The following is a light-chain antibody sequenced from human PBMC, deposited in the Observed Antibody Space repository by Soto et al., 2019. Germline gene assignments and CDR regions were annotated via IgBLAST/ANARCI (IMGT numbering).Light chain of an antibody. CDR2: AAS. CDR3: QQSDSILT. Sequence: DIQMTQSPSSLSASVGDRVTITCRASQSISSYLNWYQQKPGKAPKLLIYAASSLQSGVPSRFSGSGSGTDFTITISSLQPEDFATYYCQQSDSILTFGGGTKVEI. V-gene: IGKV1-39*01. J-gene: IGKJ4*01. CDR1: QSISSY.